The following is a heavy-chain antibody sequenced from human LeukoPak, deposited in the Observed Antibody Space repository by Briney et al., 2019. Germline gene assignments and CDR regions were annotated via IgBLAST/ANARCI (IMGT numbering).Heavy chain of an antibody. V-gene: IGHV1-2*02. CDR2: INPNSGGT. CDR1: GYTFTGYY. CDR3: ARDRVVAGTNLDAFDF. Sequence: ASVKVSCKASGYTFTGYYMHWVRQAPGQGLEWMGWINPNSGGTKYAQKFQGRFTMTRDTSISTAYMELSRLRSDDTAVFYCARDRVVAGTNLDAFDFWGQGTVVTVSS. J-gene: IGHJ3*01. D-gene: IGHD6-19*01.